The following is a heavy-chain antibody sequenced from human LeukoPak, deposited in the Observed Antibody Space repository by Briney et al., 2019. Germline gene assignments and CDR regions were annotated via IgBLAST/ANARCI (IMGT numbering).Heavy chain of an antibody. CDR1: GFTVSSNY. V-gene: IGHV3-23*01. Sequence: PGGSLRLSCAASGFTVSSNYMSWVRQAPGKGLEWVSAISGSGGSTYYADSVKGRFTISRDNSKNTLYLQMNSLRAEDTAVYYCAKELPIVGATTFDYWGQGTLVTVSS. CDR3: AKELPIVGATTFDY. J-gene: IGHJ4*02. CDR2: ISGSGGST. D-gene: IGHD1-26*01.